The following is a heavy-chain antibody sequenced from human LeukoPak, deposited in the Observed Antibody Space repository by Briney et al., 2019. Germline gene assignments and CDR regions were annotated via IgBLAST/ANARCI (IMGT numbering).Heavy chain of an antibody. Sequence: GATVKVSCKASGGTFSSYAISWVRQAPGQGLEWMGRIIPILGIANYAQKFQGRVTITADKSTSTAYMELSNLRSEDTAVYCCAREVLGMTDYYYYGMDVWGQGTTVTVSS. CDR2: IIPILGIA. V-gene: IGHV1-69*04. CDR3: AREVLGMTDYYYYGMDV. D-gene: IGHD3-16*01. J-gene: IGHJ6*02. CDR1: GGTFSSYA.